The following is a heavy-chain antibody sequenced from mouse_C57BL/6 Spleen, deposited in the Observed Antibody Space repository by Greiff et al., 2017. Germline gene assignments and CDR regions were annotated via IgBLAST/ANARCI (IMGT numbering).Heavy chain of an antibody. J-gene: IGHJ2*01. CDR1: GYTFTSYW. CDR3: AREPPGKPYYFDY. D-gene: IGHD4-1*01. CDR2: IDPSDSYT. V-gene: IGHV1-50*01. Sequence: VQLQQSGAELVKPGASVKLSCKASGYTFTSYWMQWVKQRPGQGLEWIGEIDPSDSYTNYNQKFKGKATLTVDTSSSTAYMQLSSLTSEDSAVYYCAREPPGKPYYFDYWGQGTTLTVSS.